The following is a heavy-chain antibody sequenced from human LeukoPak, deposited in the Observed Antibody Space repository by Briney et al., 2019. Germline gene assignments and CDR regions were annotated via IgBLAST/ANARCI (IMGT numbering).Heavy chain of an antibody. V-gene: IGHV3-23*01. CDR3: AKAPVTTCSGAYCYPFDY. CDR1: GFTFSSYG. Sequence: GGSLRLSCAASGFTFSSYGMSWVRQAPGKGLEWVSAISVSGNTYHADSVKGRFTISRDSSKNTLYLQMNRLRAEDAAVYYCAKAPVTTCSGAYCYPFDYWGQGTLVTVSS. CDR2: ISVSGNT. D-gene: IGHD2-21*01. J-gene: IGHJ4*02.